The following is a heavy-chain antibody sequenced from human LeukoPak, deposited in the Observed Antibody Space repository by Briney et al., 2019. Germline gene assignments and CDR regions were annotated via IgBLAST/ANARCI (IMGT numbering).Heavy chain of an antibody. J-gene: IGHJ4*02. CDR2: ISSSSSYI. V-gene: IGHV3-21*01. CDR1: GFTFSSYS. D-gene: IGHD5-18*01. Sequence: GGSLRLSCAASGFTFSSYSMNWVRQAPGKGLEWVSSISSSSSYIYYADSVKGRFTISRDNAKNSLYLQMNSLRAEDTAVYYCAREIPGRIHRYYFDYWGQGTLVTVSS. CDR3: AREIPGRIHRYYFDY.